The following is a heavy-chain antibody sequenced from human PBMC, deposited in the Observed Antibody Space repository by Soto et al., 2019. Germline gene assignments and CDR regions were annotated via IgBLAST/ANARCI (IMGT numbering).Heavy chain of an antibody. CDR3: ARDPPGGYSGYDY. Sequence: PSVTLCLPWIVSGGSISNLCWNWIRQHPGKGLEWIGYIYNSDTNYNPSLKSRVTISVDTSRNHFSLRLTSVTAADTAVYYCARDPPGGYSGYDYWGRGTLVTVSS. CDR1: GGSISNLC. CDR2: IYNSDT. V-gene: IGHV4-59*11. D-gene: IGHD5-12*01. J-gene: IGHJ4*02.